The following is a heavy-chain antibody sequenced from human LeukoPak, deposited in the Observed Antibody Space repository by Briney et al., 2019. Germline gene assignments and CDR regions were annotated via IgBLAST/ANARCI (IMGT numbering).Heavy chain of an antibody. Sequence: SETLSLTCAVYGGSFSTYYWSWIRQPPGKGLEWVGEINHSGSTNYNPSLKSRVTISGDTSKNQFSLKLSSVTAADTAMYYCAREANIATAIVWFDPWGQGTLVTVSS. D-gene: IGHD6-13*01. V-gene: IGHV4-34*01. CDR1: GGSFSTYY. J-gene: IGHJ5*02. CDR3: AREANIATAIVWFDP. CDR2: INHSGST.